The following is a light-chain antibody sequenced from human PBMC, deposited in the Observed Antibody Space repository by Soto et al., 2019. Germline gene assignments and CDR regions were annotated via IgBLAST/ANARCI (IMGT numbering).Light chain of an antibody. V-gene: IGKV3-20*01. J-gene: IGKJ4*01. CDR1: QSVSNNY. Sequence: EIVLTQSPGTLSLSPGERATLSCRASQSVSNNYLAWYQQKPSQAPRLLIYGASSRPTGIPDRFSGSGSGTDFTLTISRLEPEDFAVYYCQQYGSSALTFGGGTKVDIK. CDR3: QQYGSSALT. CDR2: GAS.